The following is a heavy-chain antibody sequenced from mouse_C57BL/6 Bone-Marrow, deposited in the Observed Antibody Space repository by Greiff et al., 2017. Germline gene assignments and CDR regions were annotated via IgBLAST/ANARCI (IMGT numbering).Heavy chain of an antibody. V-gene: IGHV6-3*01. CDR3: TGNYGSRSWFAY. CDR2: IRLKYDNYAT. CDR1: GFTFSNYW. J-gene: IGHJ3*01. D-gene: IGHD1-1*01. Sequence: EVMLVESGGGLVQPGGSMKFSCVASGFTFSNYWMNWVRQSPEKGLEWVAQIRLKYDNYATHYAESVKERFTISRDDSKSSVYTPMNNLRAADTGIYYCTGNYGSRSWFAYWGQGTLVTVSA.